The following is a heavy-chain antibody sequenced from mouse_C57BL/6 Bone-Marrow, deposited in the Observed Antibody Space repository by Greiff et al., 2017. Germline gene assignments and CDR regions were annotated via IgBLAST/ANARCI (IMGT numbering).Heavy chain of an antibody. D-gene: IGHD2-3*01. J-gene: IGHJ3*01. V-gene: IGHV1-55*01. Sequence: QVQLQQPGAELVKPGASVKMSCKASGYTFTSYWITWVKQRPGQGLEWIGDIYPGSGSTNYNEKLKSKATLTVDTSSSTAYMQRSGLTSEDSAVYYCARWDDGYPAWFAYWGQGTLVTVSA. CDR1: GYTFTSYW. CDR3: ARWDDGYPAWFAY. CDR2: IYPGSGST.